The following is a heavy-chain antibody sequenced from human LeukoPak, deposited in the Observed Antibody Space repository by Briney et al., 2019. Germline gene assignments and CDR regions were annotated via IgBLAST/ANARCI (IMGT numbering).Heavy chain of an antibody. Sequence: GGSLRLSCAASGFTFSSYWMSWVRQAPGKGLEWVANIKQDGSEKYYVDSAKGRFTISRDNAKNSLYLQMNSLRAEDTAVYYCARDGLLWFGELLDVFDYWGQGTLVTVSS. CDR3: ARDGLLWFGELLDVFDY. CDR2: IKQDGSEK. CDR1: GFTFSSYW. J-gene: IGHJ4*02. V-gene: IGHV3-7*01. D-gene: IGHD3-10*01.